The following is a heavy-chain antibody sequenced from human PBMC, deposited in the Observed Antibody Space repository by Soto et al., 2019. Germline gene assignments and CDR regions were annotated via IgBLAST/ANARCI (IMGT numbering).Heavy chain of an antibody. CDR2: ISAYNGNT. V-gene: IGHV1-18*01. J-gene: IGHJ4*02. CDR3: ARDLPPVDY. CDR1: GYTFSSYH. Sequence: QIQLVQSGAEVKKPGASVKVSCKASGYTFSSYHITWVRQAPGQGREWMGWISAYNGNTNYAQNLQGRVTMTTDPSTTTAYMELRSLRSDDTDESYCARDLPPVDYWGQGTLVTVSS.